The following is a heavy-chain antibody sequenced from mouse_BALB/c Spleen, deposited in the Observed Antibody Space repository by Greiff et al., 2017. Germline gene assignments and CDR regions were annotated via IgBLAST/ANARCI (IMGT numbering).Heavy chain of an antibody. D-gene: IGHD1-1*01. J-gene: IGHJ4*01. CDR2: IRLKSNNYAT. CDR3: TRQGGYYGSYAMDY. Sequence: EVMLVESGGGLVQPGGSMKLSCVASGFTFSNYWMNWVRQSPEKGLEWVAEIRLKSNNYATHYAESVKGRFTISRDDSKSSVYLQMNNLRAEDTGIYYCTRQGGYYGSYAMDYWGQGTSVTVSS. V-gene: IGHV6-6*02. CDR1: GFTFSNYW.